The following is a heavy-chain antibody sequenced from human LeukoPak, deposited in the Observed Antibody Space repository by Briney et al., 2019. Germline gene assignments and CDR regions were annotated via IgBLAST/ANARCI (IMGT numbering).Heavy chain of an antibody. V-gene: IGHV3-23*01. D-gene: IGHD3-10*01. CDR1: GCTFSSYA. J-gene: IGHJ4*02. CDR2: ISGSGGST. CDR3: ARIHSLRGVEKLDY. Sequence: GGSLRLSCAASGCTFSSYALSWVRQAPGKGREWVSSISGSGGSTYYADSVRGRFTISRDNSKNTLYLQMNSLRHEDTPVYYRARIHSLRGVEKLDYWGQGTLVTVSS.